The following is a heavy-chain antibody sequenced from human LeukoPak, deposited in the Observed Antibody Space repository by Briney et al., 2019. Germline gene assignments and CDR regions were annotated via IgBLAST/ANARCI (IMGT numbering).Heavy chain of an antibody. CDR1: GFTFSYYG. J-gene: IGHJ5*02. CDR2: VRFDGNDK. CDR3: AKDLMRDRWFGES. V-gene: IGHV3-30*02. Sequence: GGSLRISCAASGFTFSYYGMHCVRQAPGKGLEWVAFVRFDGNDKFYADSVKGRFTISRDTSKNTLYLQMTSLTPEDTAVYYCAKDLMRDRWFGESWGQGTLVSVSS. D-gene: IGHD3-10*01.